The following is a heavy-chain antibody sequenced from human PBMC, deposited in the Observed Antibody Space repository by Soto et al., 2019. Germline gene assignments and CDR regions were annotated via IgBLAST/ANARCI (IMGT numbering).Heavy chain of an antibody. V-gene: IGHV3-23*01. CDR2: ISGSGGST. Sequence: QPGGSLRLSCAASGFTFSSYAMSWVRQAPGKGLEWVSAISGSGGSTYYADSVKGRFTISRDNSKNTLYLQMNSLRAEDTAVYYCAKETFLEWLLYEVRWFDPWGQGTLVTVSS. CDR3: AKETFLEWLLYEVRWFDP. D-gene: IGHD3-3*02. CDR1: GFTFSSYA. J-gene: IGHJ5*02.